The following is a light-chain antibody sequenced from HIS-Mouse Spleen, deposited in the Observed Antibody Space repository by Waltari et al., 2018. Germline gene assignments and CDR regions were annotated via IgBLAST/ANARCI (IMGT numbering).Light chain of an antibody. CDR1: ALPKKY. CDR3: YSTDSSGNHSV. Sequence: SYELTQPPSVSVSPGQTARITCSGDALPKKYAYWYQQKSGQAPVLVIYEDSERPSGIPERFSGSSSGTMATLTISGAQVEDEADYYCYSTDSSGNHSVFGGGTKLTVL. CDR2: EDS. V-gene: IGLV3-10*01. J-gene: IGLJ2*01.